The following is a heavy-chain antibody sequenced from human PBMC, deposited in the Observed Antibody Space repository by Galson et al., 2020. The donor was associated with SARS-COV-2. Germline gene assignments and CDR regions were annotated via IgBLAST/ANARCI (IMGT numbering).Heavy chain of an antibody. CDR2: INHSGST. D-gene: IGHD6-6*01. CDR3: ARVGASSSAYAMDV. Sequence: SETLSLTCAVYGGSFSGYYWSWIRQPPGKGLEWIGEINHSGSTNYNPSLKSRVTISVDTSKNQFSLKLSSVTAADTAVYYCARVGASSSAYAMDVWGPGTTVTVSS. CDR1: GGSFSGYY. V-gene: IGHV4-34*01. J-gene: IGHJ6*02.